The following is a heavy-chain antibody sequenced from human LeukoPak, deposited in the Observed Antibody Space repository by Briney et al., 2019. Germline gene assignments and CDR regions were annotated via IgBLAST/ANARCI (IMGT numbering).Heavy chain of an antibody. J-gene: IGHJ4*02. CDR1: GFTFRGHW. D-gene: IGHD1-14*01. Sequence: PGGSLRLSCAASGFTFRGHWMSCVRQAPGKGLEWVANINQGGSDKYYVDSVKGRFTISRDNANNLLYLQMNSLRGEDTAVYYCTRDRSRAEDDWGQGTLVTVSS. CDR2: INQGGSDK. V-gene: IGHV3-7*01. CDR3: TRDRSRAEDD.